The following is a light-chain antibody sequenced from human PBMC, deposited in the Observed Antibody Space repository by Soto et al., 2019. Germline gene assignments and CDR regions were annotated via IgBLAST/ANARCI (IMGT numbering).Light chain of an antibody. CDR2: DAS. J-gene: IGKJ3*01. CDR1: QDISNY. V-gene: IGKV1-33*01. Sequence: DIQMTQSPSSLSASVGDRVTITCQASQDISNYLNWYQQKPGKAPKLLIYDASNLETGVPSRFSGSGSGTDFTVTISSLQPEDIATYYCHQYDNLPSFGPGTKVDIK. CDR3: HQYDNLPS.